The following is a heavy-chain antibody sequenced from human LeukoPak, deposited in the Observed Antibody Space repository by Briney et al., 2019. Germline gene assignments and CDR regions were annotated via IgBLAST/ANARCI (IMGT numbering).Heavy chain of an antibody. Sequence: PGGSLRLSCAASGFTFSTYWMYWVGQAPGKGREWVANIKRDGSEKYYVDSVKGRFTISRDNSKNTLCLQMNSLRAEDTAVYYCAKEPRSYDYWGQGTLVTVSS. V-gene: IGHV3-7*05. CDR3: AKEPRSYDY. CDR1: GFTFSTYW. CDR2: IKRDGSEK. J-gene: IGHJ4*02.